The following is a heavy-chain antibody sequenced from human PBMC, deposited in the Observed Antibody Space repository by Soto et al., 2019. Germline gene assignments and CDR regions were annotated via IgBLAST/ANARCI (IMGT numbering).Heavy chain of an antibody. V-gene: IGHV2-5*02. Sequence: SGPTQVNPTKPLTLTCPFSGFSITGNGEGVGWIRQPPGKALEWLALIYWADDKRYSPSLRNRLTITLDNSKDQVILTMTDMGPADTATYYCAHGYVQLLATFHYFDSWGQGTQVTVSS. CDR1: GFSITGNGEG. J-gene: IGHJ4*02. CDR2: IYWADDK. D-gene: IGHD2-2*01. CDR3: AHGYVQLLATFHYFDS.